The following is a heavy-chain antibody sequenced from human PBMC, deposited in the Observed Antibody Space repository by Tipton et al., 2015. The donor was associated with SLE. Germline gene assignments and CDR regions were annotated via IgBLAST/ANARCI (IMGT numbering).Heavy chain of an antibody. J-gene: IGHJ4*02. CDR2: IYYSGNT. Sequence: TLSLTCTVSGASISGYYWSWIRQPPGKGLEWIGYIYYSGNTNYNPSLKSRVTMSIDASMTQVSLKLSSVTAADTAVYYCARTVGSHRNYYFDYWGQGTLVTVSP. CDR3: ARTVGSHRNYYFDY. CDR1: GASISGYY. V-gene: IGHV4-59*01. D-gene: IGHD1-26*01.